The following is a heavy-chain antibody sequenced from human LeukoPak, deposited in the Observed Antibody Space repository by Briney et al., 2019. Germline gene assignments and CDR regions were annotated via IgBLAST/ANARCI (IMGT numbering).Heavy chain of an antibody. J-gene: IGHJ6*03. V-gene: IGHV1-2*02. CDR1: GYTFTSYY. Sequence: ASVTVSCKASGYTFTSYYMHWVRQAPGQGLEWMGWINPKSGGTNYAQKFQGRVTMTRDTSISTAYMELSRLRSDDTAVYYCAREGVGATLSHYYYYMDVWGKGTTVTVSS. CDR3: AREGVGATLSHYYYYMDV. D-gene: IGHD1-26*01. CDR2: INPKSGGT.